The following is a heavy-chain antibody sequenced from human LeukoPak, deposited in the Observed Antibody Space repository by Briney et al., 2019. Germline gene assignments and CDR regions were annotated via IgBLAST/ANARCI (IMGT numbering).Heavy chain of an antibody. CDR1: GGSISSGDYY. J-gene: IGHJ4*02. D-gene: IGHD6-6*01. V-gene: IGHV4-30-4*08. CDR3: ARVPSEYSSSRDY. Sequence: SETLSLXCTVSGGSISSGDYYWSWIRQPPGKGLEWIGYIYYSGSTYYNPSLKSRVTISVDTSKNQFSLKLSSVTAADTAVYYCARVPSEYSSSRDYWGQGTLVTVSS. CDR2: IYYSGST.